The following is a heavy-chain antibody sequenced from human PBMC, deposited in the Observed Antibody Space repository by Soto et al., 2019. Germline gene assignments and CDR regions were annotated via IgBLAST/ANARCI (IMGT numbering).Heavy chain of an antibody. D-gene: IGHD3-16*01. V-gene: IGHV3-30*18. CDR1: GFNFDNYG. CDR2: ITYDGSFQ. Sequence: QVQLVESGGGVVQPGGSLRLSCQASGFNFDNYGMHWVRQAPGKGLEWVAVITYDGSFQYYADSVKCRFTISRDNSKDTLTPHLNTLKPEATAVDHGEKDRVGGSFYTPLVFWWQGRLVSVSS. J-gene: IGHJ4*02. CDR3: EKDRVGGSFYTPLVF.